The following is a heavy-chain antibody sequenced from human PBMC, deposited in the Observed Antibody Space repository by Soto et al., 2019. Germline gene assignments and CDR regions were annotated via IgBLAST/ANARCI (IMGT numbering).Heavy chain of an antibody. Sequence: QVQLVQSGAEVKKPGSSVKVSCKASGGTFSSYAISWVRQAPGQGLEWMGGIIPIFGTANYAQKFQGRVTITADESTSTAYMELSSLRSEDTAVYYCASPDFVYYGSGSYPTYYYYGIDVWGQGTTVTVSS. V-gene: IGHV1-69*01. CDR2: IIPIFGTA. CDR1: GGTFSSYA. CDR3: ASPDFVYYGSGSYPTYYYYGIDV. J-gene: IGHJ6*02. D-gene: IGHD3-10*01.